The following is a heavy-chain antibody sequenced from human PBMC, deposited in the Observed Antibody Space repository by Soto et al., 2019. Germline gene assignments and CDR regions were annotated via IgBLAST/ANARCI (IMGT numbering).Heavy chain of an antibody. V-gene: IGHV3-23*01. CDR2: ISGSGGST. J-gene: IGHJ6*03. CDR3: AKDTGGSGSSSYYYYMDV. CDR1: GFNFSSYA. Sequence: GGSLRLSCAASGFNFSSYAMSWVRQAPGKGLEWVSAISGSGGSTYYADSVKGRFTISRDNSKNTLYLQMNSLRAEDTDVYYCAKDTGGSGSSSYYYYMDVWGKGTTVTVSS. D-gene: IGHD1-26*01.